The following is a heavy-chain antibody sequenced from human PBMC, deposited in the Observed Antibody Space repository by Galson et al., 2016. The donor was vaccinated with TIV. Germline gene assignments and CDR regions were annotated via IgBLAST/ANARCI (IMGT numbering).Heavy chain of an antibody. V-gene: IGHV1-69*13. D-gene: IGHD3-10*01. Sequence: SVKVSRKASGGTFSNYGVSWVRQAPGQGLEWMGGIIPIFGVPKYGQKFQGRLTITADESTSTAYMELRSLRSEDTAVYYCARGFSKLRYYGSGSYLYFDYWGQGTLVTVSS. CDR3: ARGFSKLRYYGSGSYLYFDY. J-gene: IGHJ4*02. CDR2: IIPIFGVP. CDR1: GGTFSNYG.